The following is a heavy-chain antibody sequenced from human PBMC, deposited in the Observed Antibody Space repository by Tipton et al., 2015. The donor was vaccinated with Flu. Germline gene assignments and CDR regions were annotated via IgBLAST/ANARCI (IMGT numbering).Heavy chain of an antibody. Sequence: TLSLTCTVSGASISSYYWSWIRQPPGKGLEWIGYIYYSGITNYNPSLKSRVTISVDTSKNQFSLRLSSVTAADTAVYYCARDSAAHYGMDVWGQGTTVTVSS. J-gene: IGHJ6*02. V-gene: IGHV4-59*01. CDR1: GASISSYY. CDR3: ARDSAAHYGMDV. CDR2: IYYSGIT. D-gene: IGHD6-13*01.